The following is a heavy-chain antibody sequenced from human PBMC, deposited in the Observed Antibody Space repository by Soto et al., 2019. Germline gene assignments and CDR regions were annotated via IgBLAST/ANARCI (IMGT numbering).Heavy chain of an antibody. V-gene: IGHV3-64*01. J-gene: IGHJ4*02. Sequence: EVQLVESGGGLVQPGGSLRLSCAASGFPFSSYAMHWVRQAPGKGLEYVSAVRGNGGSTYYANSVKGRFTISRDNSKNTLYLQMGSLRAEDMAVYYCARVGVAGAFDYWGQGTLVTVSS. CDR3: ARVGVAGAFDY. CDR1: GFPFSSYA. CDR2: VRGNGGST. D-gene: IGHD6-19*01.